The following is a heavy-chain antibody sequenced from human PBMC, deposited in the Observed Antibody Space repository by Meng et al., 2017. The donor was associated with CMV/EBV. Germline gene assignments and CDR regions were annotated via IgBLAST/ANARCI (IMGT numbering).Heavy chain of an antibody. CDR2: IYSGGSST. CDR1: GFTFSSYA. Sequence: GGSLRLSCAASGFTFSSYAMSWVRQAPGKGLEWVSVIYSGGSSTYYADSVKGRFTISRDNAKNSLYLQMNSLRAEDTALYYCARDRASGSFLYYYYGMDVWGQGTLVTVSS. CDR3: ARDRASGSFLYYYYGMDV. D-gene: IGHD3-10*01. J-gene: IGHJ6*02. V-gene: IGHV3-23*03.